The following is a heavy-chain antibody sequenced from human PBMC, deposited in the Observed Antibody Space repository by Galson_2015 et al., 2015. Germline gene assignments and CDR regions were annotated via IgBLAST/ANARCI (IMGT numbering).Heavy chain of an antibody. CDR3: ARHATIASRPLFDS. CDR1: GDSISSSNW. J-gene: IGHJ4*02. V-gene: IGHV4-4*02. Sequence: ETLSLTCAVSGDSISSSNWWSWVRQPPGKGLEWIGEIYHSGSTNYNPSLESRVTISVDTSKNQFSLKLSSVTAADTAVYYCARHATIASRPLFDSWGQGTLVTVST. CDR2: IYHSGST. D-gene: IGHD6-6*01.